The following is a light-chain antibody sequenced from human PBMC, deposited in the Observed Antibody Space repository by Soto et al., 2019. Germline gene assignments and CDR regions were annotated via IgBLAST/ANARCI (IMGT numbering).Light chain of an antibody. CDR1: SSDVGGYNY. Sequence: QSVLTQPASVSGSAGQSITISCTGTSSDVGGYNYVSWYQQHPGKAPKLMIYDVSNRPSGVSNRFSGSKSGNTASLTISGLQAEDEADYYCSSYTSSSTPYVLFGGGTQLTVL. CDR3: SSYTSSSTPYVL. CDR2: DVS. J-gene: IGLJ2*01. V-gene: IGLV2-14*01.